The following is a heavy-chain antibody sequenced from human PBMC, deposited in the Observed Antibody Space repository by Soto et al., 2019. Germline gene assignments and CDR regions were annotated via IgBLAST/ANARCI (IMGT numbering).Heavy chain of an antibody. D-gene: IGHD1-26*01. CDR1: GFTFNSFT. CDR3: ATWEERYFQD. J-gene: IGHJ1*01. CDR2: ISHDGSHE. Sequence: QVQLVESGGGVVQPGRSLRLSCAASGFTFNSFTMHWVRQAPGKGLEWVAVISHDGSHEYSADSVKGRFTISRDDSKNTLYLQMSSLRVEDTAIYYCATWEERYFQDWGQGTLVTVSS. V-gene: IGHV3-30-3*01.